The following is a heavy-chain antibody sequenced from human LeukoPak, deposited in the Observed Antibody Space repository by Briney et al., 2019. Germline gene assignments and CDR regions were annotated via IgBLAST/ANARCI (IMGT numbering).Heavy chain of an antibody. CDR2: IYTSGST. V-gene: IGHV4-4*09. J-gene: IGHJ4*02. Sequence: SETLSLTCTVSGGSISSYYWSWIRQPPGKGLEWIGYIYTSGSTNYNPSLKSRVTISVDTSKNQFSLKLSSVTAADTAVYYCAGHLYSGSYAPFDYWGQGTLVTVSS. CDR1: GGSISSYY. D-gene: IGHD1-26*01. CDR3: AGHLYSGSYAPFDY.